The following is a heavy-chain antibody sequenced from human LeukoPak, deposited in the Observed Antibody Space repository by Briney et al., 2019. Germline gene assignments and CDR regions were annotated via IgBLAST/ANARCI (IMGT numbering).Heavy chain of an antibody. Sequence: PSETLSLTCAVYGGSFSGYYWSWIRQPPGKGLEWIGEINHSGSTNYNPSLKSRVTISVDTSKNQFSLKLSSVTAADTAVYYCARESDFWSGYHLDYWGQGTLVTVSS. CDR2: INHSGST. J-gene: IGHJ4*02. CDR1: GGSFSGYY. D-gene: IGHD3-3*01. V-gene: IGHV4-34*01. CDR3: ARESDFWSGYHLDY.